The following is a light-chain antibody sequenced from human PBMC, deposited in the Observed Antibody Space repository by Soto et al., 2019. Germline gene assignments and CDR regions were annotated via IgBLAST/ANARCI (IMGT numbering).Light chain of an antibody. Sequence: EIVLTQSPGTLSLSPRERATLSCRASQSIFNNYLAWYQQKPSQAPRLLVYGASFRATGIPDRFSGSGSGTDFTLTISRLEPEDFAVYYCQQYGGSPFTFGQGTRLEIK. CDR2: GAS. V-gene: IGKV3-20*01. J-gene: IGKJ2*01. CDR3: QQYGGSPFT. CDR1: QSIFNNY.